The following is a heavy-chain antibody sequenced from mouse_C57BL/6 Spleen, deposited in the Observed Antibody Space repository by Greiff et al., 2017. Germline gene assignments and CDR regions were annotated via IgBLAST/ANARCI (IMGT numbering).Heavy chain of an antibody. CDR1: GYSFTGYY. Sequence: EVQLQQSGPELVKPGASVKISCKASGYSFTGYYMNWVKQSPEKSLEWIGEINPSTGGTTYNPKFKAKATLTVDKSSSTAYSQLKSLTSEDSAVYYCARWDYGSSYSYYFDYWGQGTTLTVSS. D-gene: IGHD1-1*01. J-gene: IGHJ2*01. V-gene: IGHV1-42*01. CDR3: ARWDYGSSYSYYFDY. CDR2: INPSTGGT.